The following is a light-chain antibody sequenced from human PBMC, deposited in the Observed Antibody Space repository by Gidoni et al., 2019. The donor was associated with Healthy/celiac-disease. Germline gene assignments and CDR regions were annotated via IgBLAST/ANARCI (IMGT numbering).Light chain of an antibody. CDR1: QSISSY. CDR3: QQSYSTPQT. J-gene: IGKJ1*01. Sequence: DIQMTQSPSSLSASVGDRVTITCRASQSISSYLNWYQQNPGKAPKLLIYAASSLQSGVPSRFSGSGSWTDFTLTISSLQPEDFATYYCQQSYSTPQTFGQGTKVEIK. CDR2: AAS. V-gene: IGKV1-39*01.